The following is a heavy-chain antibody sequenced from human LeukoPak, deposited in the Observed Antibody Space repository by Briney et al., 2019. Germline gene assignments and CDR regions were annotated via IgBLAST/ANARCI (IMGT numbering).Heavy chain of an antibody. J-gene: IGHJ4*02. CDR3: ARAWYDFWSGYYTGFDY. V-gene: IGHV3-21*04. CDR2: ISSSSSYI. CDR1: GFTFSSYS. Sequence: PGGSLRLSCAASGFTFSSYSMNWVRQAPGKGLEWVSSISSSSSYIYYADSVKGRFTISRDNSKNSLYLQMNSLRAEDTALYYCARAWYDFWSGYYTGFDYWGQGTLVTVSS. D-gene: IGHD3-3*01.